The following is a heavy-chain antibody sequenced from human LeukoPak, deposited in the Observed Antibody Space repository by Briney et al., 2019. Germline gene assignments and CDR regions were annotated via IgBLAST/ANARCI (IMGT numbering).Heavy chain of an antibody. D-gene: IGHD2-2*01. CDR2: IIPIFGTA. CDR3: ASTFSAVSYYYYYYMDV. J-gene: IGHJ6*03. V-gene: IGHV1-69*01. Sequence: SVKVSCKASGGTFSSYAISWVRQAPGQGLEWMGGIIPIFGTANYAQKFQGRVTITADESTSTAYMELSSLRSEDTAVYYCASTFSAVSYYYYYYMDVWAKGTTVTVSS. CDR1: GGTFSSYA.